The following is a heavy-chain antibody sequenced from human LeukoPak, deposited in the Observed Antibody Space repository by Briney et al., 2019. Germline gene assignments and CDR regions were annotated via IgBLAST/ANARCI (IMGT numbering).Heavy chain of an antibody. CDR1: GFTFSDYY. CDR3: AGYSSGWFGSFDI. J-gene: IGHJ3*02. Sequence: GGSLRLSCAASGFTFSDYYMSWIRQAPGKGLEWVSYISSSGSTIYYADSVKGRLTISRDNAKNSLYLQMSSLRAEDTAVYYCAGYSSGWFGSFDIWGQGTMVTVSS. CDR2: ISSSGSTI. V-gene: IGHV3-11*04. D-gene: IGHD6-19*01.